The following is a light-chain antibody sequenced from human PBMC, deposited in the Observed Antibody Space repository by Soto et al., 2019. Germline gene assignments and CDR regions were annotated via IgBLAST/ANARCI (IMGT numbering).Light chain of an antibody. CDR1: QNINNW. CDR2: RAS. CDR3: QQYSSDST. Sequence: DIKMTQSPSTLSASVGDRVTITCRASQNINNWLAWYQQKPGKAPKLLIYRASSLEYGVPSRFSGRGSGTDFIFTITSLQPDDFATYYCQQYSSDSTFGQGTKVEIK. J-gene: IGKJ1*01. V-gene: IGKV1-5*03.